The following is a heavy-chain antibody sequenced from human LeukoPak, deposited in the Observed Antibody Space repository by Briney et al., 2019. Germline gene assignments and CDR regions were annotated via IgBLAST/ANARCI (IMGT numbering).Heavy chain of an antibody. CDR2: IYYSGST. D-gene: IGHD6-19*01. V-gene: IGHV4-59*01. CDR1: GGSISSYY. J-gene: IGHJ4*02. Sequence: SESLSLTCIVSGGSISSYYWSWIRQPPGKGLEWIGYIYYSGSTNSNPSLKSRVTISVDTYKNQFSLKLSSVTAADTAVYYCERIHGGGWYYFDYWGQGTLVTVSS. CDR3: ERIHGGGWYYFDY.